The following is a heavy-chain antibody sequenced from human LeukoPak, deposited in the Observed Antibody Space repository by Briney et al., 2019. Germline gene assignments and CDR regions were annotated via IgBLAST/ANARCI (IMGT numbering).Heavy chain of an antibody. CDR3: ARSGRGTYYYSDL. CDR1: GYTFTGYY. CDR2: INPNSGGT. Sequence: ASVKVSCKASGYTFTGYYMHWVRQAPGQGLEWMGWINPNSGGTNYAQKFQGRVAMTRDTSISTAYMELSRLRSDDTAVYYCARSGRGTYYYSDLWGQGTLVTVSS. J-gene: IGHJ4*02. D-gene: IGHD1-26*01. V-gene: IGHV1-2*02.